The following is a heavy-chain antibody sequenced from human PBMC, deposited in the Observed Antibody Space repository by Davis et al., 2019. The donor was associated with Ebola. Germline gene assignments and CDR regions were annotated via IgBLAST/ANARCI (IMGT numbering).Heavy chain of an antibody. Sequence: SETLSLTCAVYGGSFSGYYWSWIRQPPGKGLEWIGEINHSGSTNYNPSLKSRVTISVDTSKNQFSLKLSSVTAADTAVYYCARVSGYGLNGYWGQGTLVTVSS. V-gene: IGHV4-34*01. CDR3: ARVSGYGLNGY. J-gene: IGHJ4*02. CDR1: GGSFSGYY. D-gene: IGHD6-25*01. CDR2: INHSGST.